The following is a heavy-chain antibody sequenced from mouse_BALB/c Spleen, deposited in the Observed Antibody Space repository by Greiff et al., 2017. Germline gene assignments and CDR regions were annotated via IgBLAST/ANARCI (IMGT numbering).Heavy chain of an antibody. J-gene: IGHJ4*01. D-gene: IGHD3-3*01. CDR1: GYAFTNYL. CDR2: INPGSGGT. V-gene: IGHV1-54*01. CDR3: ARADRGNRYAMDY. Sequence: VQLQESGAELVRPGTSVKVSCKASGYAFTNYLIEWVKQRPGQGLEWIGVINPGSGGTNYNEKFKGKATLTADKSSSTAYMQLSSLTSDDSAVYFYARADRGNRYAMDYWGQGTSVTVSS.